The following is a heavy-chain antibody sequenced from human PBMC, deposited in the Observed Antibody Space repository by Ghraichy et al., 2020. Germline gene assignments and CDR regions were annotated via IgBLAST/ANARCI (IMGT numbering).Heavy chain of an antibody. J-gene: IGHJ6*02. CDR1: GFTFSSYS. V-gene: IGHV3-48*02. D-gene: IGHD4-23*01. CDR3: ARGSTVGRYYYYDGMDV. CDR2: ITSSSRFI. Sequence: GGSLRLSCVGSGFTFSSYSFNWVRQAPGKGLEWVSYITSSSRFISYADSMKGRFTVSRDNAQHSLYLQMNNLRDEDTAVYYCARGSTVGRYYYYDGMDVWGQGTTVTVSS.